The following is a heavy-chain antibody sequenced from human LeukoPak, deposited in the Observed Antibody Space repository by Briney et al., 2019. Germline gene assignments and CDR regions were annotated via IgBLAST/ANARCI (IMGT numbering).Heavy chain of an antibody. V-gene: IGHV3-23*01. CDR3: AHLREQLVRR. Sequence: GGSLRLSCAAPGFTFSSYAMSWVRQAPGKGLEWVSAISGSGGSTYYADSVKGRFTISRDNSKNTLHLQMNSLRAEDTAVYYCAHLREQLVRRWGQGTLVTVSS. J-gene: IGHJ4*02. CDR2: ISGSGGST. CDR1: GFTFSSYA. D-gene: IGHD6-13*01.